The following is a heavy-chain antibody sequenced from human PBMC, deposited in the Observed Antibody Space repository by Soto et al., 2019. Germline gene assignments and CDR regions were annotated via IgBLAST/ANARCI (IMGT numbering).Heavy chain of an antibody. CDR3: AGLDVDTAMVRP. J-gene: IGHJ5*02. CDR1: GGSISSGGYY. V-gene: IGHV4-31*03. D-gene: IGHD5-18*01. Sequence: SETLSLTCTVSGGSISSGGYYWSWIRQHPGKGLEWIGYIYYSGSTYYNPSLKSRVTISVDTSKNQFSLKLSSVTAADTAVYYCAGLDVDTAMVRPWGQGTLVTVSS. CDR2: IYYSGST.